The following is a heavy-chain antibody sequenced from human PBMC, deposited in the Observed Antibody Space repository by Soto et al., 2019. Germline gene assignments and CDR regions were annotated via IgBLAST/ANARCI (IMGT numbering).Heavy chain of an antibody. CDR3: ARVPYYDFWSGYYRGLYYGMDV. J-gene: IGHJ6*02. CDR2: INHSGST. V-gene: IGHV4-34*01. Sequence: PSETLSLTCAVYGGSFSGYYWSWIRQPPGKGLEWIGEINHSGSTNYNPSLKSRVTISVDTSKNQFSLKLSSVTAADTAVYYCARVPYYDFWSGYYRGLYYGMDVWGQGTTVTVSS. D-gene: IGHD3-3*01. CDR1: GGSFSGYY.